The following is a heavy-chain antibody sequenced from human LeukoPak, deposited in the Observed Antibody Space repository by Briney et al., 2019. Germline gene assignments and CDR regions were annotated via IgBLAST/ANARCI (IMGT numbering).Heavy chain of an antibody. CDR1: GYTFTSYG. CDR2: ISAYNGNT. J-gene: IGHJ4*02. Sequence: RASVKVSCKASGYTFTSYGISWVRQAPGQGLEWMGWISAYNGNTNYAQKLQGRVTMTTDTSTSTAYMELRSLRSDDTAVYYRVLRGATRDLDYWGQGTLVTVSS. CDR3: VLRGATRDLDY. V-gene: IGHV1-18*01. D-gene: IGHD1-26*01.